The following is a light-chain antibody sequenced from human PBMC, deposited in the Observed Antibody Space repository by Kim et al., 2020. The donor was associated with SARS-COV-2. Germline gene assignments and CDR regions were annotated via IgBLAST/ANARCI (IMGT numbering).Light chain of an antibody. V-gene: IGLV1-47*01. CDR1: SSNIGSNY. J-gene: IGLJ2*01. Sequence: ELTQPPSASGTPGQRVTISCSGSSSNIGSNYVYWYQQLPGTAPKLLIYRNNQRPSGVPDRFSGSKSGTSASLAISGLRSEDVADYYCAAWDDSLSVVFGGGTQLTVL. CDR2: RNN. CDR3: AAWDDSLSVV.